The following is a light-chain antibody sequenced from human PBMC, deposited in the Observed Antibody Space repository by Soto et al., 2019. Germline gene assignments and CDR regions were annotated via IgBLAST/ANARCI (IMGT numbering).Light chain of an antibody. CDR2: DDD. V-gene: IGLV1-51*01. Sequence: QSVLTQPPSVPAAPGQRVTISCSGSSSNIGGNSVFWYQQLPGTAPKLLIYDDDKRPSGIPDRFSGSKSGTSATLGITGFQTGDEADYYCGSWDSSLSAYVFGTGTKVTVL. CDR3: GSWDSSLSAYV. J-gene: IGLJ1*01. CDR1: SSNIGGNS.